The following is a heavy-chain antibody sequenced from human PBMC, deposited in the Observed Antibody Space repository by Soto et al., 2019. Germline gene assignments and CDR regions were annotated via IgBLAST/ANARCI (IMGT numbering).Heavy chain of an antibody. Sequence: PSETLSLTCTVSGGSISSYYWSWIRQPPGKGLEWIGYIYYSGSTNYNPSLKSRVTISVDTSKNQFSLKLSSVTAADTAVYYCASMYYDFWSGYFARDYYYMDVWGKGTTVTVSS. CDR2: IYYSGST. D-gene: IGHD3-3*01. J-gene: IGHJ6*03. V-gene: IGHV4-59*01. CDR3: ASMYYDFWSGYFARDYYYMDV. CDR1: GGSISSYY.